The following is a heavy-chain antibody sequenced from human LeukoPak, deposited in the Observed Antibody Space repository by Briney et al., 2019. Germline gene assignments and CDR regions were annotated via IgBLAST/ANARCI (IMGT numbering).Heavy chain of an antibody. Sequence: ASVKVSCKASGGTFSSYAISRVRQAPGQGLEWMGGIIPIFGTANYAQKFQGRVTITTDESTSTAYMELSSLRSEDTAVYYCARPHTYYYDSSGYSDWGQGTLVTVSS. CDR1: GGTFSSYA. V-gene: IGHV1-69*05. D-gene: IGHD3-22*01. J-gene: IGHJ4*02. CDR3: ARPHTYYYDSSGYSD. CDR2: IIPIFGTA.